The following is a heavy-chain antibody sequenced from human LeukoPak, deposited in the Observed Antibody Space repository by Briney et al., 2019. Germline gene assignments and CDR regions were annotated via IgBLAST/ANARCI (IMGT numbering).Heavy chain of an antibody. CDR3: ARAAGRYGARLHY. V-gene: IGHV4-39*07. CDR2: FYYTGNT. J-gene: IGHJ4*02. CDR1: GGSISSSNSY. Sequence: SETLSLTCTVSGGSISSSNSYWGWVRQPPGKGLEWIGTFYYTGNTYYNPSLKSRVTISVDKSKNQFSLKLSSVTAADTAVYYCARAAGRYGARLHYWGQGTLVTVSS. D-gene: IGHD3-9*01.